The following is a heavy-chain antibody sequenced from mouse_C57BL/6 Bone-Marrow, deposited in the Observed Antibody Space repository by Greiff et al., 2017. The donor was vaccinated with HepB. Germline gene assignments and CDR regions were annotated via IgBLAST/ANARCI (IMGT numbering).Heavy chain of an antibody. D-gene: IGHD1-1*01. V-gene: IGHV5-6*01. Sequence: EVQLVESGGDLVKPGGSLKLSCAASGFTFSSYGMSWVRQTPDKRLEWVATISSGGSYTYYPDSVKGRFTISRDNAKNTLYLQMSSLKSEDTAMYYCARRDYYGSSYEYYAMDYWGQGTSVTVSS. CDR2: ISSGGSYT. CDR1: GFTFSSYG. CDR3: ARRDYYGSSYEYYAMDY. J-gene: IGHJ4*01.